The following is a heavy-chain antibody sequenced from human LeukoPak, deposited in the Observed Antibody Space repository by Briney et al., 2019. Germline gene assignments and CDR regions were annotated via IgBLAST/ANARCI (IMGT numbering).Heavy chain of an antibody. V-gene: IGHV4-39*07. J-gene: IGHJ5*02. CDR3: ARERSSSGGHNWFDP. Sequence: LETLSLTCTVSGGYIITSGHYWGWIRQPPGKGLEWIGSVYYTGVTSTNPFFRSRMSISVDTSKNQFSLNLTSVTAVDAAVYYCARERSSSGGHNWFDPWGQGTLVTVSS. CDR2: VYYTGVT. D-gene: IGHD4-23*01. CDR1: GGYIITSGHY.